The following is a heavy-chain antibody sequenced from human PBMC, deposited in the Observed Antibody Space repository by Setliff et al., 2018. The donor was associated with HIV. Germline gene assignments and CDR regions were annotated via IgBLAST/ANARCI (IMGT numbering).Heavy chain of an antibody. CDR3: ASLPPLYDSSGYYFDY. CDR2: INHSGRT. J-gene: IGHJ4*02. Sequence: SETLSLTCAVYGGSFSGYHWNWIRQPPGKGLEWIGEINHSGRTNYNPSLKSRVTISVDTSKNQFSLKLSSVTAADTAVYYCASLPPLYDSSGYYFDYWGQGTLVTVSS. D-gene: IGHD3-22*01. V-gene: IGHV4-34*01. CDR1: GGSFSGYH.